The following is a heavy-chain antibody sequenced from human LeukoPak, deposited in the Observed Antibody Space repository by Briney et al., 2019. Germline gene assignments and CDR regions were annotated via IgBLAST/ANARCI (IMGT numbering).Heavy chain of an antibody. J-gene: IGHJ4*02. Sequence: PSETLSLTCAVYGGSFSGYYWSWIRQPPGEGLEWIGEINHSGSTNYNPSLKSRVTISVDTSKNQFSLKLSSVTAADTAVYYCARGIRWELHRWGQGTLVTVSS. CDR2: INHSGST. CDR1: GGSFSGYY. V-gene: IGHV4-34*01. CDR3: ARGIRWELHR. D-gene: IGHD1-26*01.